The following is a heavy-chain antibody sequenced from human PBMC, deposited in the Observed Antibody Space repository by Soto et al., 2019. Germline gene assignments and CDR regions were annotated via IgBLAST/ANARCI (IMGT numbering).Heavy chain of an antibody. CDR3: ARGPYYDFWSGPGTYYYYYGMDV. CDR1: GGSFSGYY. V-gene: IGHV4-34*01. J-gene: IGHJ6*02. CDR2: INHSGST. Sequence: SETLSLTCAVYGGSFSGYYWSWIRQPPGKGLEWIGEINHSGSTNYNPSLKSRVTISVDTSKDQFSLKLSSVTAADTAVYYCARGPYYDFWSGPGTYYYYYGMDVWGQGTTVTVSS. D-gene: IGHD3-3*01.